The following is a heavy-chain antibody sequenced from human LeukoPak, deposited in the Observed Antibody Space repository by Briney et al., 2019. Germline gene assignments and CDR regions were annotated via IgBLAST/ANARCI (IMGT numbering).Heavy chain of an antibody. J-gene: IGHJ6*02. CDR1: GGSFSGYY. D-gene: IGHD3-3*01. V-gene: IGHV4-34*01. Sequence: KPSETLSLTCAVYGGSFSGYYWSWIRQPPGKGLEWIGEINHSGSTNYNPSLKSRVTISVDTSKNQFSLKLSSVTAADTAVYYCARWEAFGGDRYGMDVWGQGTTVTVSS. CDR2: INHSGST. CDR3: ARWEAFGGDRYGMDV.